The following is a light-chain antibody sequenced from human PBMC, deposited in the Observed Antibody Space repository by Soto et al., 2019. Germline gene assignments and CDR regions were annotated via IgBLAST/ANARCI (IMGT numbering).Light chain of an antibody. J-gene: IGLJ2*01. CDR1: SSDVGGYNY. CDR3: SSYTISSTVV. CDR2: DVG. Sequence: QSGLTQPASVSGSPGQSITISCTGTSSDVGGYNYVSWYQHHPGKAPKLMIYDVGNRPSGVSNRFSGSKSGNTASLTISGLQAEDEADYYCSSYTISSTVVFGGGTKLTVL. V-gene: IGLV2-14*03.